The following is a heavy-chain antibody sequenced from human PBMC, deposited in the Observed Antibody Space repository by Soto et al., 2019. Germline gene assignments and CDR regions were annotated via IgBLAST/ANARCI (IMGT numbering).Heavy chain of an antibody. J-gene: IGHJ6*02. CDR2: IYYSGST. V-gene: IGHV4-30-4*01. CDR3: ARGELERQGYYYGMDV. D-gene: IGHD1-1*01. CDR1: GGSISSGDYY. Sequence: PSETLSLTCTVSGGSISSGDYYWSWIRQPPGKGLEWIGYIYYSGSTYYNPSLKSRVTISVDTSKNQFSLKLSSVTAADTAVYYCARGELERQGYYYGMDVWGQGTTVTVSS.